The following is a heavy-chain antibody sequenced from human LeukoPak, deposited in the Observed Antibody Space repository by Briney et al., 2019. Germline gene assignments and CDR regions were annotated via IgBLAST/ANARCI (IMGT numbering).Heavy chain of an antibody. CDR1: GFAFSRYW. V-gene: IGHV3-74*01. Sequence: GGSLRLSCAASGFAFSRYWMHWVRQAPGKGLVWVSRINSDGRSAVYADSVKGRFTISRDNAKNSLYLQVNSLRAEDTAVYYCARIGYGDLRFDNWGQGTLVTVSS. CDR3: ARIGYGDLRFDN. CDR2: INSDGRSA. J-gene: IGHJ4*02. D-gene: IGHD4-17*01.